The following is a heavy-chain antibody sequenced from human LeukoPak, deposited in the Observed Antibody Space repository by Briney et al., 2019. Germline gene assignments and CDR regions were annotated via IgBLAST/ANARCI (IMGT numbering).Heavy chain of an antibody. D-gene: IGHD5-18*01. V-gene: IGHV3-9*01. CDR3: AKGRYTAISYFDY. CDR2: ISWNSGSI. J-gene: IGHJ4*02. CDR1: GFTFDDYA. Sequence: GGSLRLSCAASGFTFDDYAMHWVRQAPGKGLEWVSGISWNSGSIGYADSVKGRFTISRDNAKNSLYLQMNSLRAEDTALYYCAKGRYTAISYFDYWGQGTLVTVSS.